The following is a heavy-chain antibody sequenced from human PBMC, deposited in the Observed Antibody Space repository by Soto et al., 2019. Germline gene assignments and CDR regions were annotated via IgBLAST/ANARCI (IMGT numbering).Heavy chain of an antibody. Sequence: PVGSLRLSCASSVFILRSYAMSCVRQAPGKGLEWVSAFSGTTSSTYYAASVKGRFTISRDISKNTLYLQMNSLKAEDTAVYYCAKGKKWELPFDYWGQGALVSVSS. CDR3: AKGKKWELPFDY. V-gene: IGHV3-23*01. CDR2: FSGTTSST. CDR1: VFILRSYA. J-gene: IGHJ4*02. D-gene: IGHD1-26*01.